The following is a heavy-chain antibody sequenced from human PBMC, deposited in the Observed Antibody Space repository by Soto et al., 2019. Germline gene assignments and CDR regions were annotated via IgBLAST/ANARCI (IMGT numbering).Heavy chain of an antibody. CDR2: IWYHGSNK. D-gene: IGHD3-3*01. Sequence: GGSLRLSCAASGFTFSSYGMHWVRQAPGKGLEWVAVIWYHGSNKYYADSVKGRFTISRDNSKNTLYLQMNSLRAEDTAVYYCAREEIRIFGVVRRWFDPWGQGTLVAVSS. CDR3: AREEIRIFGVVRRWFDP. V-gene: IGHV3-33*01. CDR1: GFTFSSYG. J-gene: IGHJ5*02.